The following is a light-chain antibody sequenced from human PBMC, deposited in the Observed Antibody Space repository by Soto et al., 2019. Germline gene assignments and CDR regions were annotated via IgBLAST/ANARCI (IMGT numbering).Light chain of an antibody. CDR1: SSNIGPNY. J-gene: IGLJ2*01. CDR2: RNT. Sequence: QAVVTQPPSASVTPGQRVTISCSGSSSNIGPNYVYWYQQFSGTAPKLLMYRNTQRPSGVPDRFSGSKSGTSASLAISGLRSEDEADYYCAAWDDSLNGVVFGGGTKLTVL. CDR3: AAWDDSLNGVV. V-gene: IGLV1-47*01.